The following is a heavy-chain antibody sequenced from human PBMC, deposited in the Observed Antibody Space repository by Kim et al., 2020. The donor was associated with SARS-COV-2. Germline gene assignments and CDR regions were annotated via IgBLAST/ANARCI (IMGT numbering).Heavy chain of an antibody. J-gene: IGHJ4*02. CDR2: INAGNGNT. CDR3: ARDLAYSSSSEGFDY. Sequence: ASVKVSCKASGYTFTSYAMHWVRQAPGQRLEWMGWINAGNGNTKYSQKFQGRVTITRDTSASTAYMELSSLRSEDTAVYYCARDLAYSSSSEGFDYWGQGTLVTVSS. CDR1: GYTFTSYA. D-gene: IGHD6-6*01. V-gene: IGHV1-3*01.